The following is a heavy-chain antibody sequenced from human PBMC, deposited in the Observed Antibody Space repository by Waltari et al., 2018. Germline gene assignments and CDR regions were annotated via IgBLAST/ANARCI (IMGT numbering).Heavy chain of an antibody. CDR3: TTRSLVEGTEDVLDL. CDR1: GFTFSTAW. V-gene: IGHV3-15*01. J-gene: IGHJ3*01. CDR2: IKSRTEGGTT. Sequence: EVQLVESGGGLVKPGGSLRLSCEASGFTFSTAWMKWIRPGPGKGREWVGRIKSRTEGGTTDYAEPVKGRFSVSRDDSKKMLYLEMNNLKTEDTAMYFCTTRSLVEGTEDVLDLWGRGTMAIVSA. D-gene: IGHD2-21*02.